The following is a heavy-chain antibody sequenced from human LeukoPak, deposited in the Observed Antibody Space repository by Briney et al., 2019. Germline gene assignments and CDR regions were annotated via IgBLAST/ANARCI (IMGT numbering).Heavy chain of an antibody. CDR2: ISYDGSNK. CDR1: GFTFSSYA. D-gene: IGHD3-22*01. V-gene: IGHV3-30-3*01. CDR3: ATRSDSSGYRD. J-gene: IGHJ4*02. Sequence: GGSLRLSCAASGFTFSSYAMHWVRQAPGKGLEWVAIISYDGSNKYYADSVKGRFTISRDNSKNTLYLQMNSLRAEDTAVYYCATRSDSSGYRDWGQGTLVTVSS.